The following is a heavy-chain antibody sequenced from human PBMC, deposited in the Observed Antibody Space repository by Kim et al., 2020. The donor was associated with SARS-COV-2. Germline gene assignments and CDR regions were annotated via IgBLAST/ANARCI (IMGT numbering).Heavy chain of an antibody. V-gene: IGHV3-23*01. J-gene: IGHJ4*02. CDR3: AKRRMKKSSGCDY. D-gene: IGHD6-19*01. Sequence: YADCVKGRFTISRDNSKNTLYLEMNSLRAEDTAVYYCAKRRMKKSSGCDYWGQGTLVTVSS.